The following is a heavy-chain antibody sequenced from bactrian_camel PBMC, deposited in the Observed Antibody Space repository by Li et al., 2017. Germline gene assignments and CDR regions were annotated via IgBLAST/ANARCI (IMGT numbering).Heavy chain of an antibody. CDR2: ISTDGRNT. V-gene: IGHV3-1*01. J-gene: IGHJ6*01. CDR1: GFTFDAYS. D-gene: IGHD6*01. Sequence: DVQLVESGGGSVQPGGSLRLSCVGSGFTFDAYSMGWIRQASGKGLEWLSTISTDGRNTHYADSVKGRFTISRDDAKNTVYLQMNSLKSEDTALYYCATLLGWYVAFDYWGQGTQVTVS. CDR3: ATLLGWYVAFDY.